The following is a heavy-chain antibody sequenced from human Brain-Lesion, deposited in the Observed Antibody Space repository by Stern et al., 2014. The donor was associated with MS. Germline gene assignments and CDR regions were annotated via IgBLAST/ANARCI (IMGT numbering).Heavy chain of an antibody. CDR3: ATLSPGAGGNYYRHFDY. CDR1: GYTLTELS. Sequence: QLVQTGAEVKKPGASVKVSCKVSGYTLTELSMHWVRQAPRKGLEWMGGFDPEDGETIYAQKFQGRVTMTEDTSTDTAYMELSSLRSEDTAVYYCATLSPGAGGNYYRHFDYWGQGTLVTVSS. V-gene: IGHV1-24*01. J-gene: IGHJ4*02. D-gene: IGHD1-26*01. CDR2: FDPEDGET.